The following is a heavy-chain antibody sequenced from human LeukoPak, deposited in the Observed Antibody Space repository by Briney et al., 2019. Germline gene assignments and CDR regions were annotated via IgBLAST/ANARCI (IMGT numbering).Heavy chain of an antibody. CDR3: AKTTHYDIVTGLDY. V-gene: IGHV3-23*01. J-gene: IGHJ4*02. CDR1: GFTFSNYV. Sequence: GGSLRLSCAASGFTFSNYVMSWIRQAPGKGPEWVSGISGDAGDTYYADSVRGRFTISRDNSRNTLSLQMNSLRAEDTAKYYCAKTTHYDIVTGLDYWGQGSLVTVSS. CDR2: ISGDAGDT. D-gene: IGHD3-9*01.